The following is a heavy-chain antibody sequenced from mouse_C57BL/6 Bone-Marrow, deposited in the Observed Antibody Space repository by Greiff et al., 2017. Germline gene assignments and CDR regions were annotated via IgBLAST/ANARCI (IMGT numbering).Heavy chain of an antibody. CDR1: GFTFSSYG. J-gene: IGHJ1*03. V-gene: IGHV5-6*01. CDR3: ASHDGYFYWYFDF. Sequence: EVKLMESGGDLVKPGGSLKLSCAASGFTFSSYGMSWVRQTPDKRLEWVATISSGGSYTYYPDSVKGRFTISRDKAKNTLYLQMSSLKSEDTAMYYCASHDGYFYWYFDFWGTGTTVTVSS. D-gene: IGHD2-3*01. CDR2: ISSGGSYT.